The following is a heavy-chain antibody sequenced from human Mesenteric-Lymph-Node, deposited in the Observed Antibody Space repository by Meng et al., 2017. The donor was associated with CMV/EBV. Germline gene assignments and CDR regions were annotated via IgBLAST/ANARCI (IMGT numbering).Heavy chain of an antibody. CDR1: GFTFSSYV. Sequence: GGSLRLSCAASGFTFSSYVMTWVRQAPGRGLEWVSGISWDSGSIGYADSVKGRFAISRDNAKNSLYLQMNSLRPEDTALYYCARSVVPAAPFYYYFGMDVWGQGTTVTVSS. V-gene: IGHV3-9*01. D-gene: IGHD2-2*01. J-gene: IGHJ6*02. CDR2: ISWDSGSI. CDR3: ARSVVPAAPFYYYFGMDV.